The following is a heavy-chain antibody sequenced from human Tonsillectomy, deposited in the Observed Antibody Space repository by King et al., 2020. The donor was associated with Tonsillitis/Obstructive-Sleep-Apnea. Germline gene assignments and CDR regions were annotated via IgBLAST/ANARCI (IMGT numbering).Heavy chain of an antibody. CDR3: ARLLRSASYYFDY. CDR1: GGSISSSSYY. CDR2: VYYSGST. D-gene: IGHD1-26*01. J-gene: IGHJ4*02. Sequence: QLQESGPGLVKPSETLSLPCTVSGGSISSSSYYWGWIRQPPGKGLEWIGSVYYSGSTYYNPSLRSLITVSVDTSKNQFSLKLSSVTAADTAVYYCARLLRSASYYFDYWGQGTLVTVSS. V-gene: IGHV4-39*01.